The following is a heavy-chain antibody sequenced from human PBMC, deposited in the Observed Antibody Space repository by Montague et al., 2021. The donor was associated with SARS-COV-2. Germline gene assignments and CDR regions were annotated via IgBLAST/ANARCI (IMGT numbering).Heavy chain of an antibody. D-gene: IGHD3-10*01. V-gene: IGHV3-74*01. CDR3: AGGGLWFGP. J-gene: IGHJ5*02. Sequence: SLRLSCAASGFTISSYWMHWVRQAPGKGLVWVSRINSDGSSTNYADSVKGRFIISRDNAKNTLYLQMNSLRAEDTAVYYCAGGGLWFGPGGQGTLVTVSS. CDR2: INSDGSST. CDR1: GFTISSYW.